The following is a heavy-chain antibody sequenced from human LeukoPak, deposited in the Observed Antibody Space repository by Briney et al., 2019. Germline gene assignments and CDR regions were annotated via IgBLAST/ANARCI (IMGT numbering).Heavy chain of an antibody. CDR3: ARVRGYCSGGSCYSGVLDY. CDR2: ISSSGSTI. CDR1: GFTFSSYE. V-gene: IGHV3-48*03. D-gene: IGHD2-15*01. Sequence: GGSLRLSXAASGFTFSSYEMNWVRQAPGKGLEWVSYISSSGSTIYYADSVKGRFTISRDNAKNSLYLQMNSLRAEDTAVYYCARVRGYCSGGSCYSGVLDYWGQGTLVTVSS. J-gene: IGHJ4*02.